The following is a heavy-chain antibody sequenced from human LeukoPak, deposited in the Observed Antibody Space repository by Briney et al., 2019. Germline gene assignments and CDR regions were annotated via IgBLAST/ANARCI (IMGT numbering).Heavy chain of an antibody. D-gene: IGHD5-18*01. J-gene: IGHJ3*02. V-gene: IGHV5-51*01. CDR1: GYSFTSYW. CDR3: ARQGYSYGYSGAFDI. CDR2: IYPGDSDT. Sequence: GESLKISCKGSGYSFTSYWIGWVRQMPGKGLEWMGIIYPGDSDTRYSPSFQGQVTISADNSIRTASLQWSSLKASDTAMYYCARQGYSYGYSGAFDIWGQGTMVTVSS.